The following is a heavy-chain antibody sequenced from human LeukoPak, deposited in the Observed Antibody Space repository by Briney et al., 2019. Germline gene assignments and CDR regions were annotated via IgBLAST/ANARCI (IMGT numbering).Heavy chain of an antibody. CDR2: IIPIFGTA. CDR3: ARDVGGIAAAALNWFDP. CDR1: GGTFSSYA. V-gene: IGHV1-69*01. D-gene: IGHD6-13*01. Sequence: SVKVSCKASGGTFSSYAISWVRQAPGQGLEWMGGIIPIFGTANYAQKFQGRVTITADESTSTAYMELSSLRSEDTAVYYCARDVGGIAAAALNWFDPWGQGTLVTVSS. J-gene: IGHJ5*02.